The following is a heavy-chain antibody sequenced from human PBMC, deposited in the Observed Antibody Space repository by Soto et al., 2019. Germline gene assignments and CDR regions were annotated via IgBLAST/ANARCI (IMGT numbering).Heavy chain of an antibody. D-gene: IGHD5-12*01. CDR2: IKKDGSEK. V-gene: IGHV3-7*01. CDR3: AGTSGYKNLFDY. Sequence: EVQLVESGGGLVQPGGSLRLSCAASGFTFSSYWMSWVRQAPGKGLEWVANIKKDGSEKYYVDSVKGRFTISRDNAKSSLYLQMNSLRAEDTAVYYCAGTSGYKNLFDYWGQGTLVTVSS. J-gene: IGHJ4*02. CDR1: GFTFSSYW.